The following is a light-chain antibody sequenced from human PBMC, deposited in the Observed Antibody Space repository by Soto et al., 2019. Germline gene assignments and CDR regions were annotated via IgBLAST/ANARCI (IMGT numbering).Light chain of an antibody. V-gene: IGKV3-20*01. CDR2: GAS. Sequence: EIVLTQSPGTLSLSPGERATLSCRASQSISSSYLAWYQQKPGQAPRLLIYGASSRATGIPDRFSGGGSGTVFTLTISRLEPEDFAVYYCQEYGTSSWTFGQGTKVEIK. CDR1: QSISSSY. J-gene: IGKJ1*01. CDR3: QEYGTSSWT.